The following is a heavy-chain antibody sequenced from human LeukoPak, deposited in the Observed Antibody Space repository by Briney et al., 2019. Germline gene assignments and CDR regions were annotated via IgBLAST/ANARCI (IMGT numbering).Heavy chain of an antibody. V-gene: IGHV3-30*03. J-gene: IGHJ4*02. Sequence: PGRSLRLSCAASGFTFSSYGMHWVRQAPGKGLEWVAVISYDGSNKYYADSVKGRFTISRDNSKNTLYLQMNSLRAEDTAVYYCARDQGYYGSGSYDYFDYWGQGTLVTVSS. CDR2: ISYDGSNK. CDR3: ARDQGYYGSGSYDYFDY. D-gene: IGHD3-10*01. CDR1: GFTFSSYG.